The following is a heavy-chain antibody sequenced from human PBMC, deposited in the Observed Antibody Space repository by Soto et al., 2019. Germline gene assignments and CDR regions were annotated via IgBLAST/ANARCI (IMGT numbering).Heavy chain of an antibody. CDR3: GTVFEH. V-gene: IGHV3-74*01. CDR2: VDSDGRGT. J-gene: IGHJ4*02. CDR1: GITFTNYW. Sequence: EVQLVESEGGSVQPAGSLRLSCVASGITFTNYWMHWVRQVPGKGLVWVARVDSDGRGTSYADFVKGRFTISRDNAKNTLYLQMNSLRVEDTAMYYCGTVFEHWGQGIPVTVSS.